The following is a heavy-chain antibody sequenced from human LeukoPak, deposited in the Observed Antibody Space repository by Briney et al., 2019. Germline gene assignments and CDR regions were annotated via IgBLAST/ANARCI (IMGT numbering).Heavy chain of an antibody. D-gene: IGHD2-15*01. CDR3: ARDRRYCSGGSCYSNYYYYYGMDV. CDR1: GFTFSDYY. V-gene: IGHV3-11*01. CDR2: ISSSGSII. Sequence: GGSLRLSCAASGFTFSDYYMSWIRQAPGKGLEWVSYISSSGSIIYYADSVKGRFTISRDNAKNSLYLQMNSLRAEDTAVYYCARDRRYCSGGSCYSNYYYYYGMDVWGQGTTVTVSS. J-gene: IGHJ6*02.